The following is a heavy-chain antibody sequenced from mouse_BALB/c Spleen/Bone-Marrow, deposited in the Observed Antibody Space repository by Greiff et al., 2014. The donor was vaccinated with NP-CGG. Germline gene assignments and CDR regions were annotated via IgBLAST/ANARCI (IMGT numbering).Heavy chain of an antibody. CDR1: GFTFSSYG. Sequence: EVMLVESGGVLVKPGGSLKLSCAASGFTFSSYGMSWVRQTPDKRLEWVATISSGGSYTYYPDSVKGRFTIPRDNAKNTLYLQMSSLKSEDTAMYYCARQTYYDYDGYFDYWGQGTTLTVSS. J-gene: IGHJ2*01. CDR3: ARQTYYDYDGYFDY. V-gene: IGHV5-6*01. D-gene: IGHD2-4*01. CDR2: ISSGGSYT.